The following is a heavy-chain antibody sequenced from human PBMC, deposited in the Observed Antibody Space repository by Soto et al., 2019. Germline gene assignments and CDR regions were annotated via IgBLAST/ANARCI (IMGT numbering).Heavy chain of an antibody. Sequence: SVKVSCKASGYTFTSYYINWVRQATGQGLEWMGWMNPNSGNTGYAQKFQGRVTMTRNTSISTAYMELSSLRSEDTAVYYCARGGGSGSYAPYYYYYMDVWGKGTTVTVSS. J-gene: IGHJ6*03. CDR1: GYTFTSYY. D-gene: IGHD3-10*01. V-gene: IGHV1-8*01. CDR3: ARGGGSGSYAPYYYYYMDV. CDR2: MNPNSGNT.